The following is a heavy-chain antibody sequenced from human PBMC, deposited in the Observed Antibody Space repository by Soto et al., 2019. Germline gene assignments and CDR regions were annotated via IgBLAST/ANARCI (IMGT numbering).Heavy chain of an antibody. CDR3: ARDRMCGDYKGFDY. D-gene: IGHD4-17*01. J-gene: IGHJ4*02. Sequence: PSETLTLTCAVSGDSISSGAYYWSWIRQPPGKGLECLGYIYYSGSTYYNPSLKSRVTISVDTSKNQFSLKLSSVTAADTAVYYCARDRMCGDYKGFDYWGQGTLVTVSS. V-gene: IGHV4-30-4*01. CDR1: GDSISSGAYY. CDR2: IYYSGST.